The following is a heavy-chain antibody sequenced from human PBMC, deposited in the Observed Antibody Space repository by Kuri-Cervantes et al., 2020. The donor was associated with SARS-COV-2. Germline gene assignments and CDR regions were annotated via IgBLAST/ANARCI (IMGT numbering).Heavy chain of an antibody. CDR1: GGSISSYY. J-gene: IGHJ4*02. CDR3: AREKVHSSGWYGLGYFDY. D-gene: IGHD6-19*01. Sequence: GSLRLSCTVSGGSISSYYWSWIRQPPGKGLEWIGYIYYSGSTNYNPSLKSRVTISVDTSKNQFSLKLSSVTAADTAVYYCAREKVHSSGWYGLGYFDYWGQGTLVTVSS. V-gene: IGHV4-59*12. CDR2: IYYSGST.